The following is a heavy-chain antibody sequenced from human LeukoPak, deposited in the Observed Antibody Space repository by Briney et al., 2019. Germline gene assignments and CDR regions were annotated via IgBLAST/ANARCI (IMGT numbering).Heavy chain of an antibody. CDR1: GFTFSSYA. D-gene: IGHD1-26*01. Sequence: GGSLRLSCAASGFTFSSYAMHWVRQAPGKGLEWVAVISYDGSNKYYADSVKGRFTISRDNSKNTLYLQMNSLRAEDTAVYYCAREGATAYYLDYWGQGTLVTVSS. V-gene: IGHV3-30-3*01. CDR3: AREGATAYYLDY. CDR2: ISYDGSNK. J-gene: IGHJ4*02.